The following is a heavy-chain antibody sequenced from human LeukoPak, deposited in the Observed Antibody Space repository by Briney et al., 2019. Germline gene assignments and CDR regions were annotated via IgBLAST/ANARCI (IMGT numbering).Heavy chain of an antibody. Sequence: PSETLSLTCTVSGGSISSSSYYWGWIRQPPGTGLEWIGSIYYSGSTYYNPSLKSRVTISVDTSKNQFSLKLSSVTAADTAVYYCARRGYDILTGYARVYYFDYWGQGTLVTVSS. D-gene: IGHD3-9*01. CDR1: GGSISSSSYY. V-gene: IGHV4-39*01. J-gene: IGHJ4*02. CDR3: ARRGYDILTGYARVYYFDY. CDR2: IYYSGST.